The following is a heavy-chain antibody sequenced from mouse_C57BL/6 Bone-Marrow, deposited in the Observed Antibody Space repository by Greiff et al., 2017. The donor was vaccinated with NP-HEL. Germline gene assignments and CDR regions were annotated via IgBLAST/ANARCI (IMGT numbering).Heavy chain of an antibody. CDR1: GYTFTGYW. J-gene: IGHJ3*01. V-gene: IGHV1-9*01. CDR3: ASEGIWFMTAWFAY. CDR2: ILPGSGST. Sequence: VQLQQSGAELMKPGASVKLSCKATGYTFTGYWIEWVKQRPGHGLEWIGEILPGSGSTNYNEKFKGKATFTADTSSNTAYMQISSLTTEDSAIYYCASEGIWFMTAWFAYWGQGTLVTVSA. D-gene: IGHD2-2*01.